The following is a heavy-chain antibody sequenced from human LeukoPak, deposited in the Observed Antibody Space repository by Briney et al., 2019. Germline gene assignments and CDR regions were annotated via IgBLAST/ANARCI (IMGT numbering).Heavy chain of an antibody. CDR1: GLTFSSYA. CDR3: AKGTYDYVWGSYTYYFDY. J-gene: IGHJ4*02. CDR2: ISGSGGST. Sequence: GGSLRLSCAASGLTFSSYAMSWVRQAPGKGLEWVSAISGSGGSTYYADSVKGRFTISRDNSKNTLYLQMNSLRAEDTAVYYCAKGTYDYVWGSYTYYFDYWGQGTLVTVSS. V-gene: IGHV3-23*01. D-gene: IGHD3-16*01.